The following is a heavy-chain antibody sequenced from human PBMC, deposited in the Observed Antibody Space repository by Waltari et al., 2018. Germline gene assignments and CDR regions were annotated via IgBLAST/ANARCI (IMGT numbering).Heavy chain of an antibody. Sequence: EVQLLESGGGLVQPGGSLRLSCAASGFTFSSYAMRWCRQATGKGLEWVSAISGSGGSTYYADSVKGRFTISRDNSKNTLYLQMNSLRAEDTAVYYCSKDPHSSSRINWFDPWGQGTLVTVSS. V-gene: IGHV3-23*01. J-gene: IGHJ5*02. CDR3: SKDPHSSSRINWFDP. D-gene: IGHD6-13*01. CDR2: ISGSGGST. CDR1: GFTFSSYA.